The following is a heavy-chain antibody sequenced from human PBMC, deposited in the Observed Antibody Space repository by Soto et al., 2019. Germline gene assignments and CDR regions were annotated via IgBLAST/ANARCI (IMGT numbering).Heavy chain of an antibody. J-gene: IGHJ5*02. Sequence: QLQLQESGPGLVKPSETLSLTCTVSGGSISSSSYYWGWIRQPPGKGLEWIGSIYYSGSTYYNPSLKSRVTISVDTSKNQFSLKLSSVTAADTAVYYCARHWRIVVPAAMGWFDPWGQGTLVTVSS. CDR3: ARHWRIVVPAAMGWFDP. CDR2: IYYSGST. V-gene: IGHV4-39*01. CDR1: GGSISSSSYY. D-gene: IGHD2-2*01.